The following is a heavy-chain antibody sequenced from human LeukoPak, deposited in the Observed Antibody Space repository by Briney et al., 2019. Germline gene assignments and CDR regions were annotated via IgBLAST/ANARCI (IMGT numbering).Heavy chain of an antibody. J-gene: IGHJ4*02. CDR2: ISGSGAGT. Sequence: GGSLRLSCAASGFTFISYAMSWVRQAPGKGLEWVSVISGSGAGTHYADSVKGWFTISRDNSKNTVYLQLNSLGPEDTAVYYCAKALWFGELLNYFDYWGQGILVTVSS. D-gene: IGHD3-10*01. CDR1: GFTFISYA. V-gene: IGHV3-23*01. CDR3: AKALWFGELLNYFDY.